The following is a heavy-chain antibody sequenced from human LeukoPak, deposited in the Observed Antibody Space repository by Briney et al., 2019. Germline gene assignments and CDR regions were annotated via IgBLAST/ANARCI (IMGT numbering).Heavy chain of an antibody. J-gene: IGHJ6*02. D-gene: IGHD2-2*01. V-gene: IGHV4-39*01. CDR3: ARRLYCSSTSCYYFYCYGMDV. Sequence: PSETLSLTCTVSGGSISSSSYYWGWIRQPPGKGLEWIGSIYYSGSTYYNPSLKSRVTISVDTSKNQFSLKLSSVTAADTAVYYCARRLYCSSTSCYYFYCYGMDVWGQGTTVTVSS. CDR1: GGSISSSSYY. CDR2: IYYSGST.